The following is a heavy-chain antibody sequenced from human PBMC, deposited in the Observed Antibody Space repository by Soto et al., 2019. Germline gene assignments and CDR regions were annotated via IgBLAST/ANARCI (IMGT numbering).Heavy chain of an antibody. D-gene: IGHD3-10*01. CDR1: GFTFSSYS. CDR2: ISSSSSYI. J-gene: IGHJ3*02. V-gene: IGHV3-21*01. CDR3: ARDVSIWAPSGFDAFDI. Sequence: GGSLRLSCAASGFTFSSYSMNWVRQAPGKGLEWVSSISSSSSYIYYADSVKGRFTISRDNAKNSLYLQMNSLRAEDTAVYYCARDVSIWAPSGFDAFDIWGQGTMVTVSS.